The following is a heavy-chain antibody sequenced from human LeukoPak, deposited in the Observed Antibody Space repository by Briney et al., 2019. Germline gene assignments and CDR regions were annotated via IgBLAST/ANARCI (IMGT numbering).Heavy chain of an antibody. Sequence: PGGSLRLSCVASGYTFSSYWMSWVRQAPGKGLEWVANIKQDGSEKYYVDSVKGRFTMSRDNAKNSLYLQMNSQRAEDTAVYYFVRVEWGLRGVGSYLEYWGQGALVTVSS. CDR2: IKQDGSEK. J-gene: IGHJ4*02. D-gene: IGHD1-26*01. V-gene: IGHV3-7*01. CDR3: VRVEWGLRGVGSYLEY. CDR1: GYTFSSYW.